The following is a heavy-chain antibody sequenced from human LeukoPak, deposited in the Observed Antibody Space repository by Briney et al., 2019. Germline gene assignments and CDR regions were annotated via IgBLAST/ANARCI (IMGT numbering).Heavy chain of an antibody. D-gene: IGHD3-22*01. CDR2: ISGSGGST. Sequence: PGGSLRLSCAASGLTFSSYAMSWVRQAPGKGLEWVSAISGSGGSTYYADSVKGRFTISRDNSKNTLYLQMNSLRAEDTAVCYCAKAFYYDSSGYYHDKYYFDYWGQGTLVTVSS. CDR1: GLTFSSYA. CDR3: AKAFYYDSSGYYHDKYYFDY. J-gene: IGHJ4*02. V-gene: IGHV3-23*01.